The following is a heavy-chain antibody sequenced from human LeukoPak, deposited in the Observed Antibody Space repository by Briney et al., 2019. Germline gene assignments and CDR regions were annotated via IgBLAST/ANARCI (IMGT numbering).Heavy chain of an antibody. V-gene: IGHV1-2*02. Sequence: ASVTVSCKASGYTFTGYYMHWVRQVPGQGLEWMGWINPNSGGTNYAQKFQGRVTMTRDTSISTAYMELSRLRSDDTAVYYCARVVYGVTMVRGVISKEFDYWGQGTLVTVSS. CDR1: GYTFTGYY. D-gene: IGHD3-10*01. J-gene: IGHJ4*02. CDR2: INPNSGGT. CDR3: ARVVYGVTMVRGVISKEFDY.